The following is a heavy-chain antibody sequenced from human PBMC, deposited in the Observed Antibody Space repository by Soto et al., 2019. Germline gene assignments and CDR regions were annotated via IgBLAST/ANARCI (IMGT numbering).Heavy chain of an antibody. CDR2: INGDGSST. D-gene: IGHD3-3*01. CDR1: GFTFSTYW. CDR3: STETEWSPDD. Sequence: VQLVESGGGLVQPGGSLRLSCEASGFTFSTYWMHWVRQAPGKGLVWVARINGDGSSTSSADSVRGRFTISRDNAKNTLYLHMNSLRAEDTAVYYCSTETEWSPDDWGQGTLVTVSS. V-gene: IGHV3-74*01. J-gene: IGHJ4*02.